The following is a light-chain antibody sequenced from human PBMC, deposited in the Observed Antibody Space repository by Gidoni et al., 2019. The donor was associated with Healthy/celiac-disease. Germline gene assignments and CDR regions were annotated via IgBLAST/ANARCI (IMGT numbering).Light chain of an antibody. CDR2: DAS. J-gene: IGKJ5*01. V-gene: IGKV1D-13*01. CDR1: QGISSS. CDR3: QQFSNYPYA. Sequence: TITCRASQGISSSLAWYQQKPGNAPKLLIYDASSLDSGIPSRFSGSGSGTDFTLTISSLQPEDFAAYYCQQFSNYPYAFXQXTRLEIK.